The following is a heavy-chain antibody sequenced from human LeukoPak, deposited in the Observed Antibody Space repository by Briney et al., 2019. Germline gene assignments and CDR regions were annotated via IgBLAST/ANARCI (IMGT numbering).Heavy chain of an antibody. Sequence: SETLSHTCTVSGGSISTSNYYWGWIRQPPGKGLEWIGNIFYSGSTYYSPSLKSRVTISLDTSRNQFSLKLSFVTAADTAVYYCARDRRSWFDPWGQGTLVTVSS. CDR3: ARDRRSWFDP. CDR1: GGSISTSNYY. V-gene: IGHV4-39*07. J-gene: IGHJ5*02. CDR2: IFYSGST.